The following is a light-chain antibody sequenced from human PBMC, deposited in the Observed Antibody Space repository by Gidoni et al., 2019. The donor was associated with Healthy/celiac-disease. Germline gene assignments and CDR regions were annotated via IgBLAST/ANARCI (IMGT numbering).Light chain of an antibody. Sequence: QSALTQPASVSGSTGQSITISCTGTSSDVGGYNYVSSYQQHTGKAPKLMIYDVSNRPSGVSNRFSGSKSGNTASLTISGLQAEDEADYYCSSYTSSSFYVFGTGTKVTVL. J-gene: IGLJ1*01. V-gene: IGLV2-14*01. CDR3: SSYTSSSFYV. CDR1: SSDVGGYNY. CDR2: DVS.